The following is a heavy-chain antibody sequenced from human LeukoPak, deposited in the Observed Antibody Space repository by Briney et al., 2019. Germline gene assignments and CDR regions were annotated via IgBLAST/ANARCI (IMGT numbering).Heavy chain of an antibody. J-gene: IGHJ3*02. D-gene: IGHD2-2*01. CDR3: ATGIVVVPASPEDDAFDI. V-gene: IGHV3-30*03. Sequence: GGSLRLSCAASGFTFSSYGMHWVRQAPGKGLEWVAVISYDGSNKYYADSVKGRFTISRDNSKNTLYLQMNSLRAEDTAVYYCATGIVVVPASPEDDAFDIWGQGTMVTVSS. CDR2: ISYDGSNK. CDR1: GFTFSSYG.